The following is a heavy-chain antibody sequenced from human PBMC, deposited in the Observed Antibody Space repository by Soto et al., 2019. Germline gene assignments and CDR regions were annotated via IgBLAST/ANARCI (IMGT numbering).Heavy chain of an antibody. J-gene: IGHJ4*02. CDR2: INPISGTT. D-gene: IGHD2-2*01. Sequence: ASVKVSCKASGYSFTTLYLHWVRQAPGQGLEWMGTINPISGTTSVAQMFQGRVTVTRDTSTSTIYMDLKCLRFEDTAMYYCTRPHPSRVDETLAQPLSLWGQGTQVTVYS. CDR3: TRPHPSRVDETLAQPLSL. V-gene: IGHV1-46*01. CDR1: GYSFTTLY.